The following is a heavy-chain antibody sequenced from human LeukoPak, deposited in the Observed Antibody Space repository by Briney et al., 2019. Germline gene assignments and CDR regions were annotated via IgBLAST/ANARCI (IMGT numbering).Heavy chain of an antibody. V-gene: IGHV3-30*04. D-gene: IGHD5-18*01. CDR2: ISSDGINK. CDR1: GFTFSSYS. Sequence: PGGSLRLSCPASGFTFSSYSMHSVRQAPGKGLDWVAVISSDGINKYYADSVKGRFIISRGNSKNTLYVQVNSLRPEDTAVYYCARAMDTAMGPFFDFWGQGTLVTVSS. J-gene: IGHJ4*02. CDR3: ARAMDTAMGPFFDF.